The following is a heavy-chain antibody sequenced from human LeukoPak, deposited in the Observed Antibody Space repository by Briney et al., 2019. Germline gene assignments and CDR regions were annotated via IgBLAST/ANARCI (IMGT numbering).Heavy chain of an antibody. CDR3: ARGSRYDYVWGSYREHNFDY. V-gene: IGHV4-34*01. J-gene: IGHJ4*02. CDR1: GGSFSGYY. Sequence: SETLSLTCAVYGGSFSGYYWSWLRQPPGKGLEWIGEINHSGSTNYNPSLKSRVTISVDTSKNQFSLKLSSVTAADTAVYYCARGSRYDYVWGSYREHNFDYWGQGTLVTVSS. CDR2: INHSGST. D-gene: IGHD3-16*02.